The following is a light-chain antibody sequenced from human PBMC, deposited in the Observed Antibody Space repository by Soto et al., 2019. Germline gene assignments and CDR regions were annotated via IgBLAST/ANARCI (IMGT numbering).Light chain of an antibody. V-gene: IGKV3-20*01. CDR3: QQYCSSPLYT. J-gene: IGKJ2*01. CDR1: QSVSSSY. CDR2: GAS. Sequence: IVLTQSPGTLSLSPGERATLSCRASQSVSSSYLAWYQHKPGQAPRLLIYGASSRATGIPDRFSGSGSGTDFTLTISRLEPEDFAVYYCQQYCSSPLYTFGQGTKLEIK.